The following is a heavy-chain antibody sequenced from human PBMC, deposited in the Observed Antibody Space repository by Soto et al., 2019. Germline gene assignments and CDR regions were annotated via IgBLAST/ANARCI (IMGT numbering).Heavy chain of an antibody. D-gene: IGHD3-16*01. CDR3: AKEGPYDYVWGTIRKFDY. CDR1: GGTFNFYA. CDR2: SIPMFAAA. Sequence: QVLLVQSGAEVKKPGSSVKVSCKASGGTFNFYAISWVRQAPGQGLEWMGGSIPMFAAANYTQKFQGRVTITANESTTTVYMELSSLRTEDTAVYYFAKEGPYDYVWGTIRKFDYWGQGTMVTVSS. V-gene: IGHV1-69*01. J-gene: IGHJ4*02.